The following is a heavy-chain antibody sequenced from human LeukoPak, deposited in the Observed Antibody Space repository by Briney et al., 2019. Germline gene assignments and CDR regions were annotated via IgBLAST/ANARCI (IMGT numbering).Heavy chain of an antibody. Sequence: ASVKVSCKVSGYTLTELSMHWVRQAPGKGREWMGGFDPEDGETIYAQKFQGRVTMTEDTSTDTAYMELSSLRSEDTAVYYCATTSPYGSYDGLGAFDIWGQGTVVTVSS. CDR2: FDPEDGET. CDR1: GYTLTELS. V-gene: IGHV1-24*01. J-gene: IGHJ3*02. CDR3: ATTSPYGSYDGLGAFDI. D-gene: IGHD1-26*01.